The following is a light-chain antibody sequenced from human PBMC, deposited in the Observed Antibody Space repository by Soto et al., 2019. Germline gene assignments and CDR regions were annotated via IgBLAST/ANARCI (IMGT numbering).Light chain of an antibody. V-gene: IGKV1-12*01. CDR3: QQANSFPWT. J-gene: IGKJ1*01. Sequence: DIQMTQSPSSVSASVGDRVTITCRASQGISSWLAWYHQKPGKDPKLLIYAASSLESGVPSRFSGSGSATDFTLSLSSLQPEDFATYYCQQANSFPWTVGQGTKVELK. CDR2: AAS. CDR1: QGISSW.